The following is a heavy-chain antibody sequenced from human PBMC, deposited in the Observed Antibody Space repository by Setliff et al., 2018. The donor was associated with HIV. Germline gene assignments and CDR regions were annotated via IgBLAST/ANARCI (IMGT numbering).Heavy chain of an antibody. J-gene: IGHJ4*02. V-gene: IGHV4-59*08. CDR3: ARHTVFVRYFDH. CDR2: FYYTGST. CDR1: GFTFRNAW. D-gene: IGHD3-16*01. Sequence: GSLRLSCAASGFTFRNAWMSWVRQAPGKGLEWIGNFYYTGSTDYNPSFKSRVTISLDKSNNQISLNLSSATAADTAVYYCARHTVFVRYFDHWGQGMLVTVSS.